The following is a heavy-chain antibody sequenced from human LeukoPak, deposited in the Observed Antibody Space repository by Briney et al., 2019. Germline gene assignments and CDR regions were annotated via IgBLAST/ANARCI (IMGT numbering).Heavy chain of an antibody. CDR3: AKHRDSGGYEEFDY. D-gene: IGHD3-22*01. Sequence: GGSLRLSCAASGFTFGNYAMSWVRQAPGKGLEWVSGISGSGDGTYYADSVKGRFTISRDNSKNTLYVQMNRLRAEDTAVYYCAKHRDSGGYEEFDYWGQGTLVTVSS. CDR2: ISGSGDGT. V-gene: IGHV3-23*01. J-gene: IGHJ4*02. CDR1: GFTFGNYA.